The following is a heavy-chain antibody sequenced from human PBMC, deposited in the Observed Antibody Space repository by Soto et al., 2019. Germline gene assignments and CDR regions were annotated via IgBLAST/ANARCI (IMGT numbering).Heavy chain of an antibody. CDR3: AKGYDFWSGTIDY. Sequence: EVQLVESGGGLVQPGRSLRLSCAASGFTFDDYAMHWVRQARGKGLEWVSGISWNSGSIGYADSVKGRFTISRDNAKNSLYLQMNSLRAEDTALYYCAKGYDFWSGTIDYWGQGTLVTVSS. V-gene: IGHV3-9*01. D-gene: IGHD3-3*01. CDR1: GFTFDDYA. CDR2: ISWNSGSI. J-gene: IGHJ4*02.